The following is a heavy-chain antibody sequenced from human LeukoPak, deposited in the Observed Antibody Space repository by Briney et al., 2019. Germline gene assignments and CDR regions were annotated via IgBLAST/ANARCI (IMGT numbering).Heavy chain of an antibody. CDR2: IYTSGGT. V-gene: IGHV4-4*07. CDR3: ARDLFPVRSDAFDI. J-gene: IGHJ3*02. Sequence: SETLSLTCTVSGGSISSYYWSWIRQPAGKGLEWIGRIYTSGGTNYNPSLKSRVTMSVDTSKNQFSLKLSSVTAADTAVYYCARDLFPVRSDAFDIWGQGTMVTVSS. CDR1: GGSISSYY. D-gene: IGHD3-10*01.